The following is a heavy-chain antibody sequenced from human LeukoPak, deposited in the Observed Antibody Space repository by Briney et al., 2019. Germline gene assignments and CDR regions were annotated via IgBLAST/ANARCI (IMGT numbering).Heavy chain of an antibody. V-gene: IGHV4-59*12. Sequence: SETLSLTCTVSGGSISSYYWSWIRQPPGKGLEWIGYIYYSGSTNYNPSLKSRVTISMDRSKNQFSLNLNFVTAADTAVYYCARVRAPREYQLLYFGYWGQGTLVTVSS. J-gene: IGHJ4*02. D-gene: IGHD2-2*02. CDR2: IYYSGST. CDR3: ARVRAPREYQLLYFGY. CDR1: GGSISSYY.